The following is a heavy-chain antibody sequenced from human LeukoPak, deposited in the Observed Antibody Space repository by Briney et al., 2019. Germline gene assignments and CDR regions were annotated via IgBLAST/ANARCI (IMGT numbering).Heavy chain of an antibody. D-gene: IGHD3-10*01. Sequence: SETLSLTCTVSGGSISSGGYYWSWIRQPPGKGLEWIGYIYHSGSTYYNPSLKSRVTISVDTSKNQFSLKLSSVTAADTAVYYCARGLYYNSSGRYGVDVWGQGTTVTVSS. V-gene: IGHV4-30-2*01. CDR1: GGSISSGGYY. CDR3: ARGLYYNSSGRYGVDV. J-gene: IGHJ6*01. CDR2: IYHSGST.